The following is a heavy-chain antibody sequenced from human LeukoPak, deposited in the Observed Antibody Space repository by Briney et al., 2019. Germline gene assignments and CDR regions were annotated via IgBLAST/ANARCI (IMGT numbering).Heavy chain of an antibody. Sequence: GGSLRLSCAASGFTFSSYWMHWVRQAPGKGLVWVSRINSDGSSTSYADSVKGRFSISRDNSKSTMYLQMNSLRAEDTALYYCARYTASGPTVNVDYWGQGTLVTVSS. CDR2: INSDGSST. CDR1: GFTFSSYW. J-gene: IGHJ4*02. CDR3: ARYTASGPTVNVDY. V-gene: IGHV3-74*01. D-gene: IGHD5-18*01.